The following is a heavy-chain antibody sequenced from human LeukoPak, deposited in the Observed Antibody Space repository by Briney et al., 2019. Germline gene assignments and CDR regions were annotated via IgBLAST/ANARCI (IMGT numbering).Heavy chain of an antibody. V-gene: IGHV3-9*01. CDR3: AKGAYSSSWYRFDP. D-gene: IGHD6-13*01. Sequence: HPGGSLRLSCAASGFTFDDYAMHWVRQAPGKGLEWVSDISWNSGSIGYAVSVKGRFTISRDNAKKSLYLQMNSLRTEDTALYYCAKGAYSSSWYRFDPWGQGTLVTVSS. J-gene: IGHJ5*02. CDR2: ISWNSGSI. CDR1: GFTFDDYA.